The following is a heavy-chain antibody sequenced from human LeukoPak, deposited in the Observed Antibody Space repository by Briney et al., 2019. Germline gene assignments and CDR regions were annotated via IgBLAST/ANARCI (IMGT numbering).Heavy chain of an antibody. Sequence: GGSLRLSCAASGFTFSSYWMSWVRQAPGKGLEWVANIKQDGSEKYYVDSVKGRFTISRDNAKNSLYLQMNSLRAEDTAVYYCASQRQGYCSSTSCYASWFDPWGQGTLVTVSS. D-gene: IGHD2-2*01. CDR1: GFTFSSYW. V-gene: IGHV3-7*02. CDR2: IKQDGSEK. CDR3: ASQRQGYCSSTSCYASWFDP. J-gene: IGHJ5*02.